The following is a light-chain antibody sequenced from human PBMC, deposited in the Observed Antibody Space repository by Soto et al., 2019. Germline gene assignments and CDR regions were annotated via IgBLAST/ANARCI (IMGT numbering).Light chain of an antibody. CDR3: QQRSNWGLT. V-gene: IGKV3-11*01. CDR1: QSVSSY. J-gene: IGKJ4*01. CDR2: DAS. Sequence: EIVLTQSPSTLSLSPGERATLSCRASQSVSSYLAWYQQKPGQAPRLLIYDASNWATGIPARFSGSGSGTDFTLTISSLEPEDFAVYYCQQRSNWGLTFGGGTKVEIK.